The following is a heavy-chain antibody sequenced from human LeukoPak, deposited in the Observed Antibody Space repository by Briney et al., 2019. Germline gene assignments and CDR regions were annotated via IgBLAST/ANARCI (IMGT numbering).Heavy chain of an antibody. J-gene: IGHJ4*02. V-gene: IGHV4-39*07. D-gene: IGHD3-10*02. CDR2: IFYSGST. CDR1: GASMSGNSYY. Sequence: SETLSLTCSVSGASMSGNSYYWAWIRQSPGKGLEWIGSIFYSGSTYYNPSLKSRVTISVDTSKNQFSLKLSSVTAADTAVYYCARGGHVRGVPIGYWGQGTLVTVSS. CDR3: ARGGHVRGVPIGY.